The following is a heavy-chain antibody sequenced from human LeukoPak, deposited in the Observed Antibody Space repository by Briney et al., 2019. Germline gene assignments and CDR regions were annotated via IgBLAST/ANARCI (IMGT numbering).Heavy chain of an antibody. CDR1: GGSISSGGYY. CDR3: ARDRRAYYYDSSGYYAFDI. D-gene: IGHD3-22*01. V-gene: IGHV4-31*03. Sequence: SQTLSLTCTVSGGSISSGGYYWSWIRQHPGKGLEWIGYIYYSGSTCYNPSLKSRVTISVDTSKNQFSLKLSSVTAADTAVYYCARDRRAYYYDSSGYYAFDIWGQGTMVTVSS. CDR2: IYYSGST. J-gene: IGHJ3*02.